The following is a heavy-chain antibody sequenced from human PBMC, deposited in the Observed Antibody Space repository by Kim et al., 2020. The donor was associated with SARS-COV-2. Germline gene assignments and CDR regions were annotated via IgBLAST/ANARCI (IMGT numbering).Heavy chain of an antibody. J-gene: IGHJ1*01. CDR2: ISAYNGNT. Sequence: ASVKVSCKASGYTFTSYGISWVRQAPGQGLEWMGWISAYNGNTNYAQKLQGRVTMTTDTSTSTAYMELRSLRSDDTAVYYCARVGYYDFWSGYYGYFQHWGQGTLVTVSS. CDR1: GYTFTSYG. D-gene: IGHD3-3*01. V-gene: IGHV1-18*01. CDR3: ARVGYYDFWSGYYGYFQH.